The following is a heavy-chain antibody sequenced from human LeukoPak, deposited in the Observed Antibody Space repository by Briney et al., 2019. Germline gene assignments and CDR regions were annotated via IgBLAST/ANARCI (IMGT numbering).Heavy chain of an antibody. CDR1: GGSISSYY. D-gene: IGHD1-26*01. CDR3: AGERHNAVGATPFLDY. V-gene: IGHV4-4*07. Sequence: PSETLSLTCTVSGGSISSYYWSWIRQPAGKGLEWIGRIYTSGSTNYNPSLKSRVTMSVDTSKNQFSLKLSSVTAADTAVYYCAGERHNAVGATPFLDYWGQGTLVTVSS. J-gene: IGHJ4*02. CDR2: IYTSGST.